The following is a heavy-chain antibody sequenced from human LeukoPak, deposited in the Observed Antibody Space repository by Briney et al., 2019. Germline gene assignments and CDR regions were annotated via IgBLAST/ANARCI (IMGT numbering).Heavy chain of an antibody. CDR2: IYYSGST. CDR1: GGAISSYY. CDR3: ARGYDSSGYYLYFDY. V-gene: IGHV4-59*01. Sequence: SETLSLTCTVSGGAISSYYWSWIRQPPGKGREWIGYIYYSGSTNYNRSLKSRVTISVDTSKTQFSLKLSSVTAADTAVYYCARGYDSSGYYLYFDYWGQGTLVTVSS. J-gene: IGHJ4*02. D-gene: IGHD3-22*01.